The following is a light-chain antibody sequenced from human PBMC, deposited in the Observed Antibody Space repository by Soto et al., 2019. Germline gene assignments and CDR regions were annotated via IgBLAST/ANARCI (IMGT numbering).Light chain of an antibody. Sequence: EIVLTQSPGTLSLSPGERATLSCRASQSVSSTYIDWYQQNPGRAPRLLIYGASSSATGIPDRFSGSGSGTDFTLTISRLEPEDFAVYFCQQYGKSPPFTFGQGTKVEIK. CDR1: QSVSSTY. V-gene: IGKV3-20*01. J-gene: IGKJ2*01. CDR2: GAS. CDR3: QQYGKSPPFT.